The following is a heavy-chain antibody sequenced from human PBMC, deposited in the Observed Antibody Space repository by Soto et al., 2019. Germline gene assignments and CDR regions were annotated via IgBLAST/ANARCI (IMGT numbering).Heavy chain of an antibody. CDR1: GFTFSSYS. J-gene: IGHJ3*02. CDR3: ARERWLQFHAFDI. Sequence: GGSLRLSCAASGFTFSSYSMNWVRQAPGKGLEWVSSISSSSSYIYYADSVKGRFTISRDNAKSSLYLQMNSLRAEDTAVYYCARERWLQFHAFDIWGQGTMVTVSS. CDR2: ISSSSSYI. D-gene: IGHD5-12*01. V-gene: IGHV3-21*01.